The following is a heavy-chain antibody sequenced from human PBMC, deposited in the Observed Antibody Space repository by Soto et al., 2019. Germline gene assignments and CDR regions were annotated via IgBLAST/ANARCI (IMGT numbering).Heavy chain of an antibody. CDR2: IYYSGST. CDR1: GGSVSSGSYY. CDR3: ARELFGGSAGFDP. V-gene: IGHV4-61*01. D-gene: IGHD2-15*01. J-gene: IGHJ5*02. Sequence: QVQLQESGPGLVKPSETLSLTCTVSGGSVSSGSYYWSWIRQPPGKGLEWIGYIYYSGSTNYNPSLKSRVTISVDTSKNQFSLKLSSVTAADTAVYYCARELFGGSAGFDPWGQGTLVTVSS.